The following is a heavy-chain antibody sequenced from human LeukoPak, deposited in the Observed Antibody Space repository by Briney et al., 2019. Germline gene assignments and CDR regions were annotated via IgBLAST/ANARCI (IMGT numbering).Heavy chain of an antibody. J-gene: IGHJ4*02. Sequence: ASVRVSCKGSGGTFSSYAISWVRQAPGQGLEWMGWISAYNGNTNYAQKLQGRVTMTTDTSTSTAYMELRSLRSDDTAVYYCARDDSSGYYPRYFDYWGQGTLVTVSS. D-gene: IGHD3-22*01. V-gene: IGHV1-18*01. CDR3: ARDDSSGYYPRYFDY. CDR1: GGTFSSYA. CDR2: ISAYNGNT.